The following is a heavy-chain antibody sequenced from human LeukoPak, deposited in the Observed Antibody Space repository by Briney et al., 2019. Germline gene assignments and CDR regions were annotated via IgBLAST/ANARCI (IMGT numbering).Heavy chain of an antibody. CDR3: ARGKRAGIAAAGTNDY. CDR2: ISSSSSYI. CDR1: GFTFSSYS. V-gene: IGHV3-21*01. D-gene: IGHD6-13*01. J-gene: IGHJ4*02. Sequence: GGSLRLSCAASGFTFSSYSMNWVRQAPGKGLEWVSSISSSSSYIYYADSVKGRFTISRDNAKNSLYLQMNSLRAEDTAVYYCARGKRAGIAAAGTNDYWGQGTLVTVSS.